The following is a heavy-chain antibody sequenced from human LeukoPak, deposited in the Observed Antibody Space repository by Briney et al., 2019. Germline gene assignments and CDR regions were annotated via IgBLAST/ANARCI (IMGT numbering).Heavy chain of an antibody. CDR3: AVRGRLHSMVRGAFDY. CDR2: IYPGDSDT. Sequence: PGESLKISCKGSGYSFTSYWIGWVRQMPGKGLEWMGIIYPGDSDTRYSPSFQGQVTISADKSISTAYLQWSSLKASDTAMYYCAVRGRLHSMVRGAFDYWGQGTLVTVSS. D-gene: IGHD3-10*01. CDR1: GYSFTSYW. V-gene: IGHV5-51*01. J-gene: IGHJ4*02.